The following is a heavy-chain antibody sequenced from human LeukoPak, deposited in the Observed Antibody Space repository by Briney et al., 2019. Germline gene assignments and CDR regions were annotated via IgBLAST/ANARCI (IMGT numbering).Heavy chain of an antibody. Sequence: GGSLRLSCTASGITFTNYAMTWVRQAPGKGLDWVSIISGNGDSTIYADSVKGRFTISRDNSKNTLYLQMNSLRAEDTAVYYCAKKAHYDAYAKFFDYWGQGTLVTVSS. V-gene: IGHV3-23*01. CDR2: ISGNGDST. CDR1: GITFTNYA. CDR3: AKKAHYDAYAKFFDY. J-gene: IGHJ4*02. D-gene: IGHD4-17*01.